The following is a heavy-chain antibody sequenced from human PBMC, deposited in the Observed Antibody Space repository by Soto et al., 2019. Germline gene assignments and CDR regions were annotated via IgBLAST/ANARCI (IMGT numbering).Heavy chain of an antibody. D-gene: IGHD1-26*01. CDR1: GVSVSSDDYY. Sequence: SETLSLTCSVSGVSVSSDDYYWNWIRQPPGKGLEWIGYNHIRGRTNYNPSLGSRVAISLDTSKNQFSLTLTSVTAADTDIYYCERLLDINRWPLVFCGQGTLVTVS. V-gene: IGHV4-61*08. CDR3: ERLLDINRWPLVF. CDR2: NHIRGRT. J-gene: IGHJ4*02.